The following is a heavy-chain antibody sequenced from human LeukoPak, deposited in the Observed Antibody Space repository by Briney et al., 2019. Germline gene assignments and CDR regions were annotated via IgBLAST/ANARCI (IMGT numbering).Heavy chain of an antibody. D-gene: IGHD6-25*01. Sequence: SETLSLTCTVSGGSITSSSYYWGWIRQPPGKGLDWIASINHSGTTYYNPSLKSRVTISVDTSKNQFSLNLRSVTAADTAVYYCARRPAGLSWFDPWGQGTLVTVSS. V-gene: IGHV4-39*01. CDR2: INHSGTT. CDR3: ARRPAGLSWFDP. J-gene: IGHJ5*02. CDR1: GGSITSSSYY.